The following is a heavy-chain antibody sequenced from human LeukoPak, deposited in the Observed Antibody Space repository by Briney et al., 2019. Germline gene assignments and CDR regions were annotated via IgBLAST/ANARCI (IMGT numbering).Heavy chain of an antibody. Sequence: PGGSLRLSCAASGFTFSSYAMSWVRQAPGKGLERVSGISGSGGGTYNADPVKGRFTISRDNSKNTLYLQMNTLRAEDTAVYYCARGFGELPDYWGQGTLVTVSS. V-gene: IGHV3-23*01. CDR2: ISGSGGGT. CDR3: ARGFGELPDY. D-gene: IGHD3-10*01. J-gene: IGHJ4*02. CDR1: GFTFSSYA.